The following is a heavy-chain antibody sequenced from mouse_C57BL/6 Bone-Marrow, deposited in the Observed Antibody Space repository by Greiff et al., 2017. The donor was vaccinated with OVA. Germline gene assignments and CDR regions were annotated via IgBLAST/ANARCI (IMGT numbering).Heavy chain of an antibody. CDR3: ARRGGTVVGKNYFDY. J-gene: IGHJ2*01. CDR1: GYTFTEYT. V-gene: IGHV1-62-2*01. CDR2: FYPGSGSI. Sequence: QVQLKESGAELVKPGASVKLSCKASGYTFTEYTIHWVKQRSGQGLEWIGWFYPGSGSIKYNEKFKGKATLTVDTSSSTAYMELSRLTSEDSAVYFCARRGGTVVGKNYFDYWGQGTTLTVSS. D-gene: IGHD1-1*01.